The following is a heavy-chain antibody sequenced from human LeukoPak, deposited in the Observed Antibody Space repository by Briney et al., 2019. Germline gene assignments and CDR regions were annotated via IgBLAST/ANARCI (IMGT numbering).Heavy chain of an antibody. CDR1: GYTLTELS. J-gene: IGHJ4*02. Sequence: ASVKVSCKVSGYTLTELSMHWVRQAPGKGLEWMGWMNPNSGNTGYAQKFQGRVTMTRNTSISTAYMELSSLRSEDTAVYYCASPDPGYWGQGTLVTVSS. D-gene: IGHD1-14*01. V-gene: IGHV1-8*01. CDR3: ASPDPGY. CDR2: MNPNSGNT.